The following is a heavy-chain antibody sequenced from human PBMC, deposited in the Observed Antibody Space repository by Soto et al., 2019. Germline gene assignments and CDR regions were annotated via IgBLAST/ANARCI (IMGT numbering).Heavy chain of an antibody. V-gene: IGHV3-23*01. CDR1: GFTFTNYA. Sequence: PGGSLRLSCAASGFTFTNYAMTWVRQAPGKGLEWVSSISGGDGDTSYADSVKGRFTISRDNSENTMFLQMNSLRPDDTAVYYCAKDRFTSTVRNYWFFDLWGRGTLVTVSS. CDR2: ISGGDGDT. J-gene: IGHJ2*01. CDR3: AKDRFTSTVRNYWFFDL. D-gene: IGHD3-10*01.